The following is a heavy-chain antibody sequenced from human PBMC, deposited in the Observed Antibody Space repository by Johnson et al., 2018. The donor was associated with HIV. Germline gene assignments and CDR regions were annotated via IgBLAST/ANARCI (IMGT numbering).Heavy chain of an antibody. D-gene: IGHD6-13*01. CDR3: ARSPSWAAAGTNGAFDI. J-gene: IGHJ3*02. Sequence: HVQLVESGGGVVQPGRSLRLSCAASGFTFSSYAMHWVRQAPGKGLEWVAVISYDGSNKYYADSVKGRFTISRDNSKNTLYLQMNSLRAEDTAVYYCARSPSWAAAGTNGAFDIWGQGTMVTVSS. V-gene: IGHV3-30*04. CDR1: GFTFSSYA. CDR2: ISYDGSNK.